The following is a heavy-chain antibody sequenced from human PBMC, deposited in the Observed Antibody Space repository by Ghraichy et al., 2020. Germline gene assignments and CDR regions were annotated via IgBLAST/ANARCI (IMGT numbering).Heavy chain of an antibody. J-gene: IGHJ3*02. Sequence: GESLNISCAASGFTFSSYSMNWVRQAPGKGLEWVSSISSSSSYIYYADSVKGRFTISRDNAKNSLYLQMNSLRAEDTAVYYCARAGIAAAPWWGDAFDIWGQGTMVTVSS. V-gene: IGHV3-21*01. CDR3: ARAGIAAAPWWGDAFDI. D-gene: IGHD6-13*01. CDR1: GFTFSSYS. CDR2: ISSSSSYI.